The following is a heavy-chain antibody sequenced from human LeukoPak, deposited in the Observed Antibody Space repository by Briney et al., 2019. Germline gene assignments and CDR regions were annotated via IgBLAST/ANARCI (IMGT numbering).Heavy chain of an antibody. CDR3: AKEGGRGDYFNGGSFDV. D-gene: IGHD4-17*01. Sequence: GGSLRLSCAASGFSFSSYAMSWVRQAPGKGLEWVSGISGSGGSTYYADSVKGRFTISRDNSKNTLYLQMNSLRAEDTAIYYCAKEGGRGDYFNGGSFDVWGQGTMATVSS. CDR2: ISGSGGST. CDR1: GFSFSSYA. V-gene: IGHV3-23*01. J-gene: IGHJ3*01.